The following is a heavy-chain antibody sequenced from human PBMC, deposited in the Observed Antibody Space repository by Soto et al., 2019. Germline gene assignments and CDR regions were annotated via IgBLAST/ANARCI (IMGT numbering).Heavy chain of an antibody. V-gene: IGHV3-48*01. D-gene: IGHD2-2*01. J-gene: IGHJ4*02. CDR1: GFSFSSYN. CDR2: ISDTSSIK. Sequence: GGSLRLSCAASGFSFSSYNMNWVRQAPGRGLEWISYISDTSSIKQYADSVKGRFTTSRDNAKNSLYLQMNSLRAEDTAVYYCVIDKGSSSWHSFDYWGQGSLVTVSS. CDR3: VIDKGSSSWHSFDY.